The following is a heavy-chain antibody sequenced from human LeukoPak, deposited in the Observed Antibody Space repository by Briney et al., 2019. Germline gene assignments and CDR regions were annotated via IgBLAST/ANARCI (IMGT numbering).Heavy chain of an antibody. V-gene: IGHV3-64D*08. CDR1: GFTFSTNS. Sequence: GSLRLSCSASGFTFSTNSMHWVRQAPGKGLEFVSAITSNGGSTYYADSVKGRFTISRDNSKNTLYLQMSSLRAEDTAVYYCVTVGMTSIWSYLRFDPRGQGTLVSVSS. CDR3: VTVGMTSIWSYLRFDP. CDR2: ITSNGGST. D-gene: IGHD1-26*01. J-gene: IGHJ5*02.